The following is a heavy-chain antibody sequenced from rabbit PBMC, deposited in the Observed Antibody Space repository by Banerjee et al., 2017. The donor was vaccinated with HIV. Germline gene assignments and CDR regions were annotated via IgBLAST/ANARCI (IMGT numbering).Heavy chain of an antibody. CDR1: GFSFSSSDN. J-gene: IGHJ3*01. D-gene: IGHD4-1*01. CDR3: ARGWGGVNYGYNFDF. Sequence: QSLEESGGDLVKPGASLTLTCTASGFSFSSSDNVCWVRQAPGKGLEWIACIYTGWSGSRDYATWAKGRFTVSKTSSTTVTLQMTSLTAADTATYFCARGWGGVNYGYNFDFWGQGTLVTVS. V-gene: IGHV1S40*01. CDR2: IYTGWSGSR.